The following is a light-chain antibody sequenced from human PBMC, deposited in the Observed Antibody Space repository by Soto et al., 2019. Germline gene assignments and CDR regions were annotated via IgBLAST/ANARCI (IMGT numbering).Light chain of an antibody. Sequence: QSALTQPPSASGTPGQRVTISCSGSSSNIGINTVNWYQHLPGTAPQLLIYGTDQRPSGVPDRFSASKSGTSASLAITGLQSEDEADYYCAAWDDSLNGYVFGSGTKGTVL. CDR3: AAWDDSLNGYV. CDR1: SSNIGINT. V-gene: IGLV1-44*01. CDR2: GTD. J-gene: IGLJ1*01.